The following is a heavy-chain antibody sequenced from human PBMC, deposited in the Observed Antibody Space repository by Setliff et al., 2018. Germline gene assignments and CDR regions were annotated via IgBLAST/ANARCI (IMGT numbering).Heavy chain of an antibody. CDR1: GFTVSSFS. CDR2: LSDDGSNE. D-gene: IGHD6-6*01. CDR3: ARDPQQLVIRYYFDY. V-gene: IGHV3-30*03. Sequence: GGSLRLSCTASGFTVSSFSMHWVRQAPVKGLDWVATLSDDGSNEFYADSVKGRFTISRDNSKNTIDLQVNSLRAEDTAVYYCARDPQQLVIRYYFDYWGQGTLVTVSS. J-gene: IGHJ4*02.